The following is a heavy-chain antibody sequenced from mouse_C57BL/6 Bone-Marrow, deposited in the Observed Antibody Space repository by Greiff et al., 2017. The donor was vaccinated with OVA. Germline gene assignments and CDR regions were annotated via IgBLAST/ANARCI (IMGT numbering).Heavy chain of an antibody. J-gene: IGHJ2*01. CDR3: TTRLTGFDY. CDR2: IDPENGDT. Sequence: VQLQQSGAEPVRPGASVKLSCTASGFNIKDDYMHWVKQRPEQGLEWIGWIDPENGDTEYASKFQGKATITADTSSNTAYLQLSSLTSEDTAVYYCTTRLTGFDYWGQGTTLTVSS. CDR1: GFNIKDDY. V-gene: IGHV14-4*01. D-gene: IGHD4-1*01.